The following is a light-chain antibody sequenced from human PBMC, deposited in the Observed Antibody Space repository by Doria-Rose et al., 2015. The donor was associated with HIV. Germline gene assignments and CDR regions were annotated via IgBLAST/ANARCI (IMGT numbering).Light chain of an antibody. CDR3: QQRSNWPPIFT. CDR2: DTS. V-gene: IGKV3-11*01. J-gene: IGKJ3*01. CDR1: QSVSSN. Sequence: EIVLTQSPATLSLSPGERATLSCRASQSVSSNLAWYQQKPGQAPRLLIYDTSNRATGIPARFSGSGSGTDLTLTISSLEPEEFAVYFCQQRSNWPPIFTFGPGTKVDI.